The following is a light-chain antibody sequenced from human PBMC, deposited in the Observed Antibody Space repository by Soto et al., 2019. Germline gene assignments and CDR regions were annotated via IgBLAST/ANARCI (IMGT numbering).Light chain of an antibody. V-gene: IGKV3-11*01. CDR1: QSVSSY. Sequence: IVLTQSPATLSLSPGDRATLSCRASQSVSSYLAWFQQRPGQAPRLLIYDASNRATGIPARFSGSGSGTDFTPTISSLEPEDFAVYYCQQRSNWHLTFVGGIKVEIX. CDR2: DAS. CDR3: QQRSNWHLT. J-gene: IGKJ4*01.